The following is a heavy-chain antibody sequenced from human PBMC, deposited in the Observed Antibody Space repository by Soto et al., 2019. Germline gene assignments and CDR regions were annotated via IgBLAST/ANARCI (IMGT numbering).Heavy chain of an antibody. CDR1: GFIFSNYV. CDR2: ISDSGGTS. V-gene: IGHV3-23*04. J-gene: IGHJ4*02. D-gene: IGHD1-26*01. Sequence: EVQLVDSGGGLVQPGGSLRLSCAASGFIFSNYVMSWVRQAPGKGLEWVSSISDSGGTSYYADSVKGRFMISRDNSKNTLYLQLNSLRAEDTAIYYCAKRPRALLTFDYWGQGTLVTVSS. CDR3: AKRPRALLTFDY.